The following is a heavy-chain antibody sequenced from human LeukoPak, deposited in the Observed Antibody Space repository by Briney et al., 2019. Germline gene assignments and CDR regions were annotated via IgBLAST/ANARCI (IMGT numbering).Heavy chain of an antibody. Sequence: SETLSLTCTVSGVSISSYYWSWIRQPPGKGLEWIGYIYYSGSTNYNPSLKSRVTISVDTSKNQFSLKLSSVTAADTAVYYCARGRLDFDYWGQGTLVTVSS. V-gene: IGHV4-59*01. CDR1: GVSISSYY. J-gene: IGHJ4*02. CDR2: IYYSGST. CDR3: ARGRLDFDY.